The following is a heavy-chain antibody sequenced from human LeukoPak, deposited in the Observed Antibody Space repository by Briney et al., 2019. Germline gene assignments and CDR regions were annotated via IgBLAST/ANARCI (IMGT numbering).Heavy chain of an antibody. CDR2: IYNSGST. CDR3: ARQAYSSNLGWFDP. CDR1: GGSISSSTYY. Sequence: SETLSLTCTVSGGSISSSTYYWGWIRQPPGKGLEWIGNIYNSGSTYYNPSLKSRVTISGDTSKNQFSLKLSSVTAADTAVYYCARQAYSSNLGWFDPWGQGTLVTVSS. D-gene: IGHD6-13*01. J-gene: IGHJ5*02. V-gene: IGHV4-39*01.